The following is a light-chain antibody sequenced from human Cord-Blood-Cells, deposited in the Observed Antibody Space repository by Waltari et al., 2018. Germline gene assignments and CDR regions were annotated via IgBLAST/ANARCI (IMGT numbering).Light chain of an antibody. CDR2: DVS. CDR1: SSDVGGYNY. CDR3: SSYTSSSTWV. J-gene: IGLJ3*02. Sequence: QSALTQPASVSGSPGQSITISCTGTSSDVGGYNYVSWSQQHPGKAPKLVIYDVSTRPSGVSNRFSGSKSGNTASLTISGLQAEDEADYYCSSYTSSSTWVFGGGTKLTVL. V-gene: IGLV2-14*01.